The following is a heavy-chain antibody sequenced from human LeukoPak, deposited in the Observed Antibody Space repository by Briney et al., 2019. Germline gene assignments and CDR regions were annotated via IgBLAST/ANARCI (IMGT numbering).Heavy chain of an antibody. J-gene: IGHJ6*03. CDR2: ISYDGSNK. D-gene: IGHD4-11*01. CDR1: GFTFSRYA. Sequence: GGSLRLSCAASGFTFSRYAMHWVRQAPGKGLEWLAVISYDGSNKYYADSVKGRFTISRDNSRNTLYLQMNSLRAEDTAVYYCATTQSSLYYYYYYMDVSGKGTTVTVSS. V-gene: IGHV3-30-3*01. CDR3: ATTQSSLYYYYYYMDV.